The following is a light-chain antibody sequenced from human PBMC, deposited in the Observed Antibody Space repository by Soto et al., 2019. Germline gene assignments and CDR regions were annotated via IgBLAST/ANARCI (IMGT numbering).Light chain of an antibody. V-gene: IGKV3-11*01. Sequence: EIVLTQSPATLSLSPGERATLSCKASQSISISLAWYQQKPGQAPRLLIYDASNRATGIPARFSASGSGTDFTLTISSLEPEDSAVYFCQQRSNWLWTFGQGTKVEIK. CDR2: DAS. CDR3: QQRSNWLWT. J-gene: IGKJ1*01. CDR1: QSISIS.